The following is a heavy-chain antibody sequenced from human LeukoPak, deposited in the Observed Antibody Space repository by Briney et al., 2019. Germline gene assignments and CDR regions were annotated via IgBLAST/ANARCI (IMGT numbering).Heavy chain of an antibody. CDR2: ISGSGGST. V-gene: IGHV3-23*01. CDR3: AKDRGAAAGLDY. Sequence: GRSLRLSCAASGFTFSSYGMHWVRQAPGKGLEWVSAISGSGGSTYYADSVKGRFTISSDNSKNTLYLQMNSLRDEDTAVYYCAKDRGAAAGLDYWGQGTLVTVSS. CDR1: GFTFSSYG. D-gene: IGHD6-13*01. J-gene: IGHJ4*02.